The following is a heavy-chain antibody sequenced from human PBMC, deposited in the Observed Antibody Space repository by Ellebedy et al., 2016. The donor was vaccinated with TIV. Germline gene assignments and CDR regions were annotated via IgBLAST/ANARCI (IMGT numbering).Heavy chain of an antibody. Sequence: GGSLRLSXAASGFTFSTYWMSWVRQAPGKGLEWVSYISSSSSTIYYADSVKGRFTISRDNARDSLYLQMNSLRDEDTALYYCARVYSSGYSYYYGMDVWGQGTTVTVSS. CDR3: ARVYSSGYSYYYGMDV. CDR2: ISSSSSTI. CDR1: GFTFSTYW. V-gene: IGHV3-48*02. J-gene: IGHJ6*02. D-gene: IGHD6-19*01.